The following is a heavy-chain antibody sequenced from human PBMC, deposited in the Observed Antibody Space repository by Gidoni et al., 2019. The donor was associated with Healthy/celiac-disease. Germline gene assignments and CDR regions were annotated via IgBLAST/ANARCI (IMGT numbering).Heavy chain of an antibody. CDR2: ISYDGSNK. Sequence: QVQLVESGGGVVQPGRSMRLSCAASGFTFSSYAMHWVRQAPGKGLEGVAVISYDGSNKYYADSVKGRFTISRDNSKNTLYLQMNSLRAEDTAVYYCARGFKRYCSSTSCAGYMDVWGKGTTVTVSS. J-gene: IGHJ6*03. CDR1: GFTFSSYA. CDR3: ARGFKRYCSSTSCAGYMDV. D-gene: IGHD2-2*01. V-gene: IGHV3-30-3*01.